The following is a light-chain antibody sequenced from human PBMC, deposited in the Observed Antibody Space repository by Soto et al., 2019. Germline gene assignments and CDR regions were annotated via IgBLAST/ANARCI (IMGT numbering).Light chain of an antibody. J-gene: IGLJ3*02. Sequence: QSVLTQPPSASGTPGQRVTISCSGSSSNIGSNTVNWYQLLPGTAPKLLIYSNSQRPSGVPDRFSGSKSGTSASLAISGLQYEDEADYYCAAWDDSLNGVEFGGGTKVTVL. CDR1: SSNIGSNT. V-gene: IGLV1-44*01. CDR3: AAWDDSLNGVE. CDR2: SNS.